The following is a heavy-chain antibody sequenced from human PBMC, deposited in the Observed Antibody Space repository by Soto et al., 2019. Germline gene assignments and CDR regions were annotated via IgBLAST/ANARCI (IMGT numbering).Heavy chain of an antibody. Sequence: GASVEVSCKASGGTFSSYAISWVRHAPGQGLEWMGGIIPIFGTANYAQKFQGRVTITADESTSTAYMELSSLRAEDTAVYYCAREFCNGGTCQLFFHSWGPGTLVTVS. J-gene: IGHJ4*02. CDR1: GGTFSSYA. D-gene: IGHD2-15*01. V-gene: IGHV1-69*13. CDR3: AREFCNGGTCQLFFHS. CDR2: IIPIFGTA.